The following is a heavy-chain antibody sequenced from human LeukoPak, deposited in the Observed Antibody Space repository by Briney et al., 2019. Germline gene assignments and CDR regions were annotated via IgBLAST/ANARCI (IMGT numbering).Heavy chain of an antibody. CDR2: IIPIFGIA. Sequence: SVKVSCKASGGTFSSYAISWVRQAPGQGLEWMGRIIPIFGIANYAQKFQGRVTITADKSTSTAYMELSSLRSEDTAVYYCARDRGGVAHETYYYYGMDVWGQGTTVTVSS. D-gene: IGHD3-10*01. J-gene: IGHJ6*02. CDR3: ARDRGGVAHETYYYYGMDV. V-gene: IGHV1-69*04. CDR1: GGTFSSYA.